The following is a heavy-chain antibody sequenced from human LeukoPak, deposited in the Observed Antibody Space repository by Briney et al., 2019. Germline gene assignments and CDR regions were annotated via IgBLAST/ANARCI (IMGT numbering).Heavy chain of an antibody. J-gene: IGHJ4*02. CDR3: ARELGSYYFDY. CDR1: GGTFSGYA. V-gene: IGHV1-18*01. Sequence: ASVKVSCKASGGTFSGYAISWVRQAPGQGLEWMGWISAYNGNTNYAQKLQGRVTMTTDTSTSTAYMELRSLRSDDTAVYYCARELGSYYFDYWGQGTLVTVSS. CDR2: ISAYNGNT. D-gene: IGHD1-26*01.